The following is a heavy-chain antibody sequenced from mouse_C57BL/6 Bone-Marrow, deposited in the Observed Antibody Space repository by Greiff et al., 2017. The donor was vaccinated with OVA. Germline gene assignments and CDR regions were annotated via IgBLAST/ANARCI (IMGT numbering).Heavy chain of an antibody. CDR2: INPNNGGT. Sequence: EVQLQQSGPELVKPGASVKISCKASGYTFTDYYMNWVKQSHGKSLEWIGDINPNNGGTSYNQKFKGKATLTVDKSSSTAYMELRSLTSEDSAVYYCARPYGSSCLFDYWGQGTTLTVSS. CDR1: GYTFTDYY. CDR3: ARPYGSSCLFDY. J-gene: IGHJ2*01. V-gene: IGHV1-26*01. D-gene: IGHD1-1*01.